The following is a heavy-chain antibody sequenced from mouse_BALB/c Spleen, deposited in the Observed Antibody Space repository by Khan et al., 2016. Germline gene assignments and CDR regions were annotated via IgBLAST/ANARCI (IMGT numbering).Heavy chain of an antibody. D-gene: IGHD2-2*01. CDR3: ARGAMVTTGWYFDV. CDR2: INTYTGEP. V-gene: IGHV9-1*02. J-gene: IGHJ1*01. CDR1: VYTFTNSG. Sequence: QIQLVQSGPELKKPGETVKISCKASVYTFTNSGMNWVKQAPGKGLKWVGWINTYTGEPTYADDFKGRFAFSLESSASTAYLQINNLKNEDMTTYFCARGAMVTTGWYFDVWGAGTTVTVSS.